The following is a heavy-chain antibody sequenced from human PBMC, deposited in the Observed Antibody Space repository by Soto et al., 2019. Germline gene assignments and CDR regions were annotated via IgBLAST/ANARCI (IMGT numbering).Heavy chain of an antibody. CDR3: AREWLRITMVRGARGMDV. Sequence: GASVKVSCKASGYTFTSYYMHWVLQAPGQGLEWMGIINPSGGSTSYAQKFQGRVTMTRDTSTSTVYMELSSLRSEDTAVYYCAREWLRITMVRGARGMDVWGQGTTVTVSS. V-gene: IGHV1-46*01. D-gene: IGHD3-10*01. CDR2: INPSGGST. CDR1: GYTFTSYY. J-gene: IGHJ6*02.